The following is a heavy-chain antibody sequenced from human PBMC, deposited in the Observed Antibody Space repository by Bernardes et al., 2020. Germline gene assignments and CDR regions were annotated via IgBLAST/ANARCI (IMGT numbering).Heavy chain of an antibody. CDR3: AKDGCSSTSCPKGVYYFDY. Sequence: GSLRLSCAASGFTSDDYAMHWVRQAPGKGLEWVSLISWDGGSTYYADSVKGRFTISRDNSKNSLYLQMNSLRAEDTALYYCAKDGCSSTSCPKGVYYFDYWGQGTLVTVSS. CDR2: ISWDGGST. V-gene: IGHV3-43D*04. CDR1: GFTSDDYA. D-gene: IGHD2-2*01. J-gene: IGHJ4*02.